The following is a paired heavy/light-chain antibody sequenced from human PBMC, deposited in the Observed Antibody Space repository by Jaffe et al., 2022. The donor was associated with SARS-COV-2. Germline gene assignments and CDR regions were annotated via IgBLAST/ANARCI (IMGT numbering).Light chain of an antibody. V-gene: IGKV3-15*01. CDR2: GAS. Sequence: EIVMTQSPATLSVSPGERATLSCRASQSVSGKLAWYQQKPGQAPRLLIHGASTRATGIPARFSGSGSGTDFTLTISGLQSEDFAVYYCQQYSHWPPLTFGGGTKVEIK. CDR1: QSVSGK. CDR3: QQYSHWPPLT. J-gene: IGKJ4*01.
Heavy chain of an antibody. J-gene: IGHJ6*03. D-gene: IGHD5-18*01. Sequence: EVQLVESGGGLVKPGGSLRLSCAASGFTFSHALMTWVRQAPGKGLEWVGLIKTKPDGGTTDFAAPVKGRFTISRDDSKSTLYLHMKSLKTEDTAVYYCTTGLGTAMYYSYYYMDVWGKGTTVTVSS. V-gene: IGHV3-15*01. CDR1: GFTFSHAL. CDR3: TTGLGTAMYYSYYYMDV. CDR2: IKTKPDGGTT.